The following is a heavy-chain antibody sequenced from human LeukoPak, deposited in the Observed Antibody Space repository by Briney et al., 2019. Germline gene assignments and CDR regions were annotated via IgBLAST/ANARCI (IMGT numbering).Heavy chain of an antibody. CDR2: IIPIFGTA. CDR1: GGTFSSYA. Sequence: SVKVSCKASGGTFSSYAISWVRQAPGQGLEWMGGIIPIFGTANYAQKFQGRVTITAHKSTSTAYMELSSLRSEDTAVYYCARVGYCSSTSCQPGDYWGQGTLVTVSS. CDR3: ARVGYCSSTSCQPGDY. V-gene: IGHV1-69*06. J-gene: IGHJ4*02. D-gene: IGHD2-2*01.